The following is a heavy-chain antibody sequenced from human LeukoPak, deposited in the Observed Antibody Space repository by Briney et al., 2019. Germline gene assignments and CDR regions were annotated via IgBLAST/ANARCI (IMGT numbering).Heavy chain of an antibody. CDR2: IKQDGGEI. CDR1: GFTFSRYW. Sequence: GGSLRLSCAASGFTFSRYWMSWVRQAPGKGLEWVANIKQDGGEIYYVDSVKGRFTISRDNAKNSVYLHMNSLRAEDTAVYYCARDKVVGPTKFDSWGQGTLVIVSS. V-gene: IGHV3-7*01. D-gene: IGHD1-26*01. CDR3: ARDKVVGPTKFDS. J-gene: IGHJ5*01.